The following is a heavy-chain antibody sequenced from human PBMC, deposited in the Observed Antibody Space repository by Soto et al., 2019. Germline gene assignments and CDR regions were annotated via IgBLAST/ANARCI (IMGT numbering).Heavy chain of an antibody. CDR1: GFNFSSYG. CDR2: ISYDGSNK. V-gene: IGHV3-30*18. CDR3: AKGTLLTTVTTLYMDV. D-gene: IGHD4-17*01. Sequence: GGSLRLSCAASGFNFSSYGIHWVRQAPGKGLEWVAVISYDGSNKYYADSVKGRFTISRDNSKNTLYLQMNSLRAEDTAVYYCAKGTLLTTVTTLYMDVWGKGTTVTVSS. J-gene: IGHJ6*03.